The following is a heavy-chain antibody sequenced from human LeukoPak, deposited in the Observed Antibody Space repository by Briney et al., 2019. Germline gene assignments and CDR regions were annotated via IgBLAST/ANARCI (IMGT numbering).Heavy chain of an antibody. Sequence: GGSLRLSCAASGFTVSSNYMSWVRQAPGKGLEWVSVIYSGGSTYYADSVKGRFSISRDNSKNTLYLQMNSLRAEDTAVYYCAGHLTYYYGSGTGPIDYWGQGTLVTVSS. J-gene: IGHJ4*02. CDR2: IYSGGST. CDR3: AGHLTYYYGSGTGPIDY. V-gene: IGHV3-66*04. D-gene: IGHD3-10*01. CDR1: GFTVSSNY.